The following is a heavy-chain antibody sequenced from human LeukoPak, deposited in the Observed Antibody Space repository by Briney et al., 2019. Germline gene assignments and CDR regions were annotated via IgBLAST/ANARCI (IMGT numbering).Heavy chain of an antibody. CDR3: ATAHYGDYPFDY. J-gene: IGHJ4*02. CDR1: GYTLTELS. D-gene: IGHD4-17*01. V-gene: IGHV1-24*01. Sequence: ASVKVSCKVSGYTLTELSMHWLRQAPGKGLEWMGGFDPEDGETIYAQKFQGRVTMTEDTSTDTAYMELSSLRSEDTTVYYCATAHYGDYPFDYWGQGTLVTVSS. CDR2: FDPEDGET.